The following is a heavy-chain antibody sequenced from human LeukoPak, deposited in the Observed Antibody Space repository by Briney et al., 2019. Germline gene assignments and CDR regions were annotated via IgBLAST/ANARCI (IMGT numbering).Heavy chain of an antibody. V-gene: IGHV3-74*01. CDR1: KVTFSTSW. D-gene: IGHD3-22*01. CDR3: ARSHDSSGYFSYYYYGMDV. CDR2: INFDGSST. J-gene: IGHJ6*02. Sequence: GGSLRLSCAASKVTFSTSWMHWVRQAPGKGLVWVSCINFDGSSTTYTDSVKGRFTISRDNAKNTLYLQMNSLRAEDTAVYYCARSHDSSGYFSYYYYGMDVWGQGTTVTVSS.